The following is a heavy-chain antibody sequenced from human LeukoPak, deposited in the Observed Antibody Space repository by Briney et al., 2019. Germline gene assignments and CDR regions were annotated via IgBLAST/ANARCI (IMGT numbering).Heavy chain of an antibody. CDR3: ARAPPTVTKHGMDV. Sequence: GGSLRLSCAASGITVSVNYMSWVRQAPGKGLEWVSVIYSGENTYYADSVKGRFTISRDNSKNTLYLQMNSLRAEDTAVYYCARAPPTVTKHGMDVWGQGTTVTVSS. CDR1: GITVSVNY. J-gene: IGHJ6*02. D-gene: IGHD4-17*01. CDR2: IYSGENT. V-gene: IGHV3-53*01.